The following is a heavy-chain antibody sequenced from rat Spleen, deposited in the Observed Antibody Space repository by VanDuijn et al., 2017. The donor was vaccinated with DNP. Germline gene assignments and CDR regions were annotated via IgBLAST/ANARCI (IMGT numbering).Heavy chain of an antibody. Sequence: EVQLVESGGDLVQPGRSLKLSCADPGFTFSNYWMTWLRQVPGKGLEWVASITKSGGSSYYPDSVKGRFTISRDNAKSTLYLQMNSLRSEDMATYYCARWSSSHWYFDFWGPGTMVTVSS. J-gene: IGHJ1*01. CDR1: GFTFSNYW. CDR2: ITKSGGSS. D-gene: IGHD1-2*01. V-gene: IGHV5-31*01. CDR3: ARWSSSHWYFDF.